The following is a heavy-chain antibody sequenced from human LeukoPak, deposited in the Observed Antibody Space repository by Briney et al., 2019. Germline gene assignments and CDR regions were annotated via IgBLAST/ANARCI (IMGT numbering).Heavy chain of an antibody. CDR2: IYKDGSEK. D-gene: IGHD3-10*01. Sequence: GGSLRLSCVASGFTFRNYWMTWVRPAPGKGLEWVANIYKDGSEKYFVASVRGRFTISRDNAKDSLYLQMSSLRAEDTAVYYCVRGSSGTVVRGVAWAWFDPWGQGTLVTVSS. V-gene: IGHV3-7*05. J-gene: IGHJ5*02. CDR1: GFTFRNYW. CDR3: VRGSSGTVVRGVAWAWFDP.